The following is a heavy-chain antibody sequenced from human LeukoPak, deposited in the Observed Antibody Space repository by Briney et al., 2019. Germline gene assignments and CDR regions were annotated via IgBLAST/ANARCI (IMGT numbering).Heavy chain of an antibody. CDR3: ARETYYYDSSGISGAFDI. V-gene: IGHV1-46*01. CDR1: GYTFTSYY. D-gene: IGHD3-22*01. J-gene: IGHJ3*02. Sequence: ASVKVSCTASGYTFTSYYMHWVRQAPGQGLEWMGIINPSGGSTSYAQKFQGRVTMTRDTSTSTVYMELSSLRSEDTAVYYWARETYYYDSSGISGAFDIWGQGTMVTVSS. CDR2: INPSGGST.